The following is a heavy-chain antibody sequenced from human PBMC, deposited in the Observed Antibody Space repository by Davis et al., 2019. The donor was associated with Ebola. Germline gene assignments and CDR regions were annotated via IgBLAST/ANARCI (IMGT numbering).Heavy chain of an antibody. CDR1: GFTFSDSY. CDR3: VRDPALVVTGGGWFFGL. J-gene: IGHJ2*01. V-gene: IGHV3-11*04. Sequence: GGSLRLSCAASGFTFSDSYMSWIRQAPGKGLEWVSYITSSGSAIFYADSVKGRFTVSRDNAKSSLYLQMNSLRAEDTAVYYCVRDPALVVTGGGWFFGLWGRGTLVTVSS. CDR2: ITSSGSAI. D-gene: IGHD2-21*02.